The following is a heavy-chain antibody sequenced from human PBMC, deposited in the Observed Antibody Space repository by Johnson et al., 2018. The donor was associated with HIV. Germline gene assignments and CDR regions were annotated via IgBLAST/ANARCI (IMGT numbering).Heavy chain of an antibody. V-gene: IGHV3-23*04. D-gene: IGHD5/OR15-5a*01. J-gene: IGHJ3*02. CDR3: ARGVLAFDI. CDR2: ISGSGGST. CDR1: GFTFSSYA. Sequence: VQLVESGGGLVQPGGSLRLSCAASGFTFSSYAMSWVRQAPGKGLEWVSAISGSGGSTYYPGSVKGRFTIFRENVKNSLYLQMNSLRAGDTAVYYCARGVLAFDIWGQGTMVTVSS.